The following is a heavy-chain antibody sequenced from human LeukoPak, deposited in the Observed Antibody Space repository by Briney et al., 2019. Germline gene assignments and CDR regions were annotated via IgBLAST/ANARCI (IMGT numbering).Heavy chain of an antibody. J-gene: IGHJ4*02. CDR1: GSSISGGYY. CDR2: IYHSGST. V-gene: IGHV4-38-2*01. Sequence: KPSATLSLTCAVSGSSISGGYYWGWVRQPPGRGREWLGSIYHSGSTYYNPSLKSRVTISVDTSKNQFSLKLSSVTAADTAVYYCASLYYDISNGGFDYWGQGTLVTVSS. CDR3: ASLYYDISNGGFDY. D-gene: IGHD3-9*01.